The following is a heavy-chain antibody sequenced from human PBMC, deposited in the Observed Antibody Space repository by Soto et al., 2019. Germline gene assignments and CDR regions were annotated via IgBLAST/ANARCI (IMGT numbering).Heavy chain of an antibody. Sequence: GGSLRLSCAASGFTFSGSAMHWVRQASGKGLEWVGRIRSKANSYATAYAASVRGRFTISRDDSKNTAYLQMNSLKTEDTAVYYCTSLNMVRGVIITPWGQGTLVTVSS. CDR2: IRSKANSYAT. D-gene: IGHD3-10*01. CDR3: TSLNMVRGVIITP. V-gene: IGHV3-73*01. J-gene: IGHJ5*02. CDR1: GFTFSGSA.